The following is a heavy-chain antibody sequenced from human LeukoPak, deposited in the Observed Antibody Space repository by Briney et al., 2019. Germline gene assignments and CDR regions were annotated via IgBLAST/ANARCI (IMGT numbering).Heavy chain of an antibody. D-gene: IGHD2-21*01. J-gene: IGHJ4*02. V-gene: IGHV3-23*01. CDR1: GFTFSGYA. CDR2: TSSSDAGT. CDR3: AKAPVTSCRGAYCYPFDS. Sequence: GGSLRLSCAASGFTFSGYAMSWVRQAPGKGLEWVAATSSSDAGTYHADSVRGRFTISRHNSKNTLYLQMNSLRAEDAAVYFCAKAPVTSCRGAYCYPFDSWGQGTLVTVSS.